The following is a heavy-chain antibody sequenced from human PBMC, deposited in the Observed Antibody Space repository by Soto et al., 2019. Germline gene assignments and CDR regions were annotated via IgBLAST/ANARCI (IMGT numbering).Heavy chain of an antibody. V-gene: IGHV1-46*01. D-gene: IGHD6-13*01. CDR2: INPSGGST. J-gene: IGHJ6*02. CDR1: GYTFTSYY. Sequence: GASVKVSCKASGYTFTSYYMHWVLQAPGQGLEWMGIINPSGGSTSYAQKFQGRVTMTRDTSTSTVYMELSSLRSEDTAVYYCARGGAAAGSYYYYGMDVWGQGTTVTVSS. CDR3: ARGGAAAGSYYYYGMDV.